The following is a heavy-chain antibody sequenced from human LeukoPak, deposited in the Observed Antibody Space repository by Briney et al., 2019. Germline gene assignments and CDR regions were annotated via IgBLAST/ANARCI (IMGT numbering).Heavy chain of an antibody. J-gene: IGHJ4*02. CDR2: ISTSSTI. V-gene: IGHV3-69-1*01. CDR1: GFTFXXXX. CDR3: AREDWYDSXGYXPFDY. Sequence: RLSXAASGFTFXXXXXNWXXXXPXXGXEWXXXISTSSTIYYADSVKGRFTISRDNAKNSLYLQMNSLRDEDTAVYFCAREDWYDSXGYXPFDYWGQXTXXTVSX. D-gene: IGHD3-22*01.